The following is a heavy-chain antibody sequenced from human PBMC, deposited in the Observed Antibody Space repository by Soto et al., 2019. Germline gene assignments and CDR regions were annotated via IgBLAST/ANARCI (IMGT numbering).Heavy chain of an antibody. CDR1: GFTFSDYY. Sequence: QVQLVESGGGLVKPGGSLRLSCAASGFTFSDYYMSWMRQAPGKGLEWVSYISSSGSTIYYADSVKGRFTISRDNAKNSLYLQMNSLRAEDTAVYYCASCSSTTCYKHDAFDIWGQGTMVTVSS. J-gene: IGHJ3*02. D-gene: IGHD2-2*02. V-gene: IGHV3-11*01. CDR2: ISSSGSTI. CDR3: ASCSSTTCYKHDAFDI.